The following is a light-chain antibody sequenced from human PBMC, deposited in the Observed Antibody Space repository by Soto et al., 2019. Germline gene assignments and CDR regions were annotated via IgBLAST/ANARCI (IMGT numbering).Light chain of an antibody. V-gene: IGKV1-39*01. CDR2: SAS. J-gene: IGKJ1*01. CDR3: QQTHSTPRT. Sequence: DIQMTQSPSSLSASVGDRVTITCRASRSINTYVNWYQQRPGKAPELLIYSASNLHTGVPSRFSGSGSGTDFTFTINNLLPEDFAIYYCQQTHSTPRTFGQGTKVDIK. CDR1: RSINTY.